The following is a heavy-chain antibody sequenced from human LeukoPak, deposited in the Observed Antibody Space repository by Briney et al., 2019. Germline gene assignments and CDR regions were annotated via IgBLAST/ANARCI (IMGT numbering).Heavy chain of an antibody. V-gene: IGHV4-34*01. CDR1: GGSFSGYY. Sequence: SETLSLACAVYGGSFSGYYWSWIRQPPGKGLEWIGEINHSGSTNYNPSLKSRVTISVDTSKNQFSLKLSSVTAADTAVYYCARGHRTYYYYGMDVWGQGATVTVSS. CDR2: INHSGST. CDR3: ARGHRTYYYYGMDV. J-gene: IGHJ6*02.